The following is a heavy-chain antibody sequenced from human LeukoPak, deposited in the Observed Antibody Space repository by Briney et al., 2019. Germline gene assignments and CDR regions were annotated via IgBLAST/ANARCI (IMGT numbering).Heavy chain of an antibody. CDR2: INPNSGGT. J-gene: IGHJ6*03. D-gene: IGHD2-2*02. V-gene: IGHV1-2*02. CDR3: ARGDPAKLGYCSSTSCYKPFYMDV. CDR1: GYTFTGYY. Sequence: GASVKVSCKASGYTFTGYYMHWVRQAPGQGLEWMGWINPNSGGTNYAQKFQGRVTMTRDTSISTAYMELSRLRSDDTAVYYCARGDPAKLGYCSSTSCYKPFYMDVWGKGTTVTVSS.